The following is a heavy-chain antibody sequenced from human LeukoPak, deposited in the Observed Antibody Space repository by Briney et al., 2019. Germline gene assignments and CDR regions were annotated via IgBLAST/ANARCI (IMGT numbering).Heavy chain of an antibody. V-gene: IGHV7-4-1*02. CDR3: ARGISSSWYAHIDY. CDR1: GYTFTSYA. Sequence: GASVKVSCKASGYTFTSYAMNWVRQAPGQGLEWMGWISTNTGNPTYAQGFTGRFVFSLDTSVGTAYLQISSLEAEDTAVYYCARGISSSWYAHIDYWGQGTLVTVSS. J-gene: IGHJ4*02. CDR2: ISTNTGNP. D-gene: IGHD6-13*01.